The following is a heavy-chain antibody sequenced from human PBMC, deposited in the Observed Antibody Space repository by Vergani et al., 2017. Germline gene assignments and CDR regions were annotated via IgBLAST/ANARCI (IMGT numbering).Heavy chain of an antibody. V-gene: IGHV3-23*01. J-gene: IGHJ4*02. D-gene: IGHD2/OR15-2a*01. CDR2: ISGHGDRT. CDR3: AREXRSNTSPCVGD. Sequence: EVHLLESGGGQVEAGGSLRLSCVASGFTFSNSAMSWVRQTSGKGLEWVSAISGHGDRTYYADSVKGRFTISRDNSKNTVYLQMNSLKAEDRATYYCAREXRSNTSPCVGDWGQGTLVTV. CDR1: GFTFSNSA.